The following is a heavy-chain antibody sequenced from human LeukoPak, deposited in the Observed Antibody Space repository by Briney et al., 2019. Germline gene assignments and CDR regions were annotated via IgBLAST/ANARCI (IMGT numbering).Heavy chain of an antibody. D-gene: IGHD6-13*01. CDR2: ISSSSSYI. Sequence: KPGGSLRLSCAASGFTFSSYSMNWVRQAPGKGLEWVSSISSSSSYIYYADSVKGRFTISRDNAKNSLYLQMNSLRAEDTAVYYCASGAAADIYYFDYWGQGTLVTVSS. CDR1: GFTFSSYS. V-gene: IGHV3-21*01. J-gene: IGHJ4*02. CDR3: ASGAAADIYYFDY.